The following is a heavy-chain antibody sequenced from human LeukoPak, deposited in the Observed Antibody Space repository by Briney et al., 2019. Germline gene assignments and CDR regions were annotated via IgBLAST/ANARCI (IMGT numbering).Heavy chain of an antibody. Sequence: SETLSLTCSVPGSSINSHYWSWIRQSPGKGLEWIGCVFNGGSTNYNPSLKSRVTMSLDTSRDQFSLRLSSVTAADTAIYYCASRPADSTWYGVFDYWSQGTLVTVSS. CDR1: GSSINSHY. CDR3: ASRPADSTWYGVFDY. J-gene: IGHJ4*02. V-gene: IGHV4-59*11. D-gene: IGHD6-13*01. CDR2: VFNGGST.